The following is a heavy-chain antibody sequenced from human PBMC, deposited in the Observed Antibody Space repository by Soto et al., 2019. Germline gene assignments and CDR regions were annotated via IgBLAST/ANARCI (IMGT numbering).Heavy chain of an antibody. CDR3: ARLDYGDSAFDS. CDR2: IFYTGST. D-gene: IGHD4-17*01. CDR1: GGSINSASYH. Sequence: SETLSLTCSVSGGSINSASYHWSWLRQHPGKGLEFIGYIFYTGSTYYNPSPETRVTISVDTSKNHVSLRLNAVTAADTAVYYCARLDYGDSAFDSWGRGTLVTVSS. J-gene: IGHJ4*02. V-gene: IGHV4-31*03.